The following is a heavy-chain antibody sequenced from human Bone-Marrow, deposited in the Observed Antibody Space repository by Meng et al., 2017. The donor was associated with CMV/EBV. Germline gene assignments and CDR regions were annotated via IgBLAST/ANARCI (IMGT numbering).Heavy chain of an antibody. Sequence: GGSLRLSCAASGFTFSSYSMNWVRQAPGKVLEWVSSISSSSSYIYYADSVKGRFTISRDNAKNSLYLQMNSLRAEDTAVYYCARDAYEQWTYTLYGMDVWGQGTTVTVSS. J-gene: IGHJ6*02. D-gene: IGHD6-19*01. V-gene: IGHV3-21*01. CDR3: ARDAYEQWTYTLYGMDV. CDR2: ISSSSSYI. CDR1: GFTFSSYS.